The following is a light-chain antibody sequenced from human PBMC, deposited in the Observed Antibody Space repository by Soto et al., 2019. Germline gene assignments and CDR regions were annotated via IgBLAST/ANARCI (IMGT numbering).Light chain of an antibody. CDR3: QQSYSTPPLT. Sequence: DIQMTQSPSSLSASVGDRVTITCRASQTISMYLNWYQQKPGKAPILLISAASSLESGVPSRFSGSRSGTEFTLTISSLQPEDCATYYRQQSYSTPPLTFGGGTKVEIK. J-gene: IGKJ4*01. CDR2: AAS. CDR1: QTISMY. V-gene: IGKV1-39*01.